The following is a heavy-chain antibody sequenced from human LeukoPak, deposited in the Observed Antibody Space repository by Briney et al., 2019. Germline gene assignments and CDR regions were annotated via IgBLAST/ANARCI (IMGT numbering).Heavy chain of an antibody. V-gene: IGHV1-2*06. CDR3: AKSISGSPRGGGDY. J-gene: IGHJ4*02. CDR2: INCNNGGA. D-gene: IGHD1-26*01. CDR1: GGTFISYA. Sequence: ASVKVSCKASGGTFISYAISWVRQAPGQGLEWMGQINCNNGGANFAQKFQDRVTVTRDTSITTAYMELSRLKSDDTAVYYCAKSISGSPRGGGDYWGQGTLVTVSS.